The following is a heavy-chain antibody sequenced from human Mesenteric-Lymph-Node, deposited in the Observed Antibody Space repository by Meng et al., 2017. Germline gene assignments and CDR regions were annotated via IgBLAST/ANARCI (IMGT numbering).Heavy chain of an antibody. D-gene: IGHD3-22*01. CDR1: RFTFSDYY. V-gene: IGHV3-11*01. Sequence: QVALGESGGGFVKPGGSLRLSCAASRFTFSDYYMSWIRQAPGKGLEWGSYISSSGTTRLYADSVKGRFTISRDNAKNSLYLQINSLRAEDTAVYYCARDRPTWYYYDSSGYYLFDYWGQGTLVTVSS. CDR2: ISSSGTTR. J-gene: IGHJ4*02. CDR3: ARDRPTWYYYDSSGYYLFDY.